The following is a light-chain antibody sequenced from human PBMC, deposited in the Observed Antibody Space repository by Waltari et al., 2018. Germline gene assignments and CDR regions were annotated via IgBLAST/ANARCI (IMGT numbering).Light chain of an antibody. CDR1: SSNLGSGHD. Sequence: QSVLTQPPSLSRAPGQKVTISCTGSSSNLGSGHDVHWYQPLPGTAPKHLIYGNNNRPAGVPDRFSGSRSGTSASLAITGLQAEDEADYYCQSYDNSLSGAWVFGGGTKLTVL. V-gene: IGLV1-40*01. J-gene: IGLJ3*02. CDR3: QSYDNSLSGAWV. CDR2: GNN.